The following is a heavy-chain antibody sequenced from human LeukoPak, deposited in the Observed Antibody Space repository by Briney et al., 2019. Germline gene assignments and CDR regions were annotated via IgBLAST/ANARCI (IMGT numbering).Heavy chain of an antibody. CDR3: AREHPYDSSGYSFI. J-gene: IGHJ3*02. CDR1: GGSFSGYY. Sequence: SETLSLTCAVYGGSFSGYYWSWIRQPPGKGLEWIGEINHSGSTNYNPSLKSRVTTSVDTSKNQFSLKLSSVTAADTAVYYCAREHPYDSSGYSFIWGQGTMVTVSS. V-gene: IGHV4-34*01. D-gene: IGHD3-22*01. CDR2: INHSGST.